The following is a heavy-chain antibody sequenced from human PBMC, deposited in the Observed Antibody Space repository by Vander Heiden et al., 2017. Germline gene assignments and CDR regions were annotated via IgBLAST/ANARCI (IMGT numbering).Heavy chain of an antibody. V-gene: IGHV4-31*03. Sequence: QVQLQESGPGLVKPSQTLSLTCTFSGCSIRSGGYYSSWIRQHPGKGLEWIGYIYYSGSTYYNPSLKSRVTISVDTSKNQFSLKLSSVTAADTAVYYCARVRWDTTVTTPYYYYGMDVWGQGTTVTVSS. J-gene: IGHJ6*02. CDR2: IYYSGST. D-gene: IGHD4-17*01. CDR3: ARVRWDTTVTTPYYYYGMDV. CDR1: GCSIRSGGYY.